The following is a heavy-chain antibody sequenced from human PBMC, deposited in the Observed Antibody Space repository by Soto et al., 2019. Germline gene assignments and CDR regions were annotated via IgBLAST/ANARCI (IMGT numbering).Heavy chain of an antibody. J-gene: IGHJ6*03. CDR3: ARVGYDILTGYQHYYYYMDV. V-gene: IGHV4-59*01. Sequence: SETLSLTCTVSGGSISSYYWSWIRQPPGKGLEWIGYIYYSGSTNYNPSLKSRVTISVDTSKNQFSLRLSSVTAADTAVYYCARVGYDILTGYQHYYYYMDVWGKGTTVTVSS. CDR2: IYYSGST. D-gene: IGHD3-9*01. CDR1: GGSISSYY.